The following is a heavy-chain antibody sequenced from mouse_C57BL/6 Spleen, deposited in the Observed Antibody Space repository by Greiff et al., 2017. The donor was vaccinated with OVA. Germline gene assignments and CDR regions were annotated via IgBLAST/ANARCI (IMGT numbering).Heavy chain of an antibody. J-gene: IGHJ2*01. V-gene: IGHV1-19*01. D-gene: IGHD2-5*01. CDR2: INPYNGGT. Sequence: VQLQQSGPVLVKPGASVKMSCKASGYTFTDYYMNWVKQSHGKSLEWIGVINPYNGGTSYNQKFKGKATLTVDKSSSTAYMELNSLTSEDSAVYYCARGYDSNYYFDYWGQGTTLTVSS. CDR1: GYTFTDYY. CDR3: ARGYDSNYYFDY.